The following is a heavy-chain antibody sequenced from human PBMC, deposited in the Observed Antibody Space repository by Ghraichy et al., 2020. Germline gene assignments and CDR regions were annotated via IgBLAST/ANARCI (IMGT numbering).Heavy chain of an antibody. D-gene: IGHD6-19*01. CDR2: ISNTGGGGT. V-gene: IGHV3-23*01. J-gene: IGHJ4*02. Sequence: GGSLRLSCAASGFTFSTYVMSWVRQAPGKGLEWVSAISNTGGGGTYYADSVNGRFTISRDNSKNTLYLQMDSLRAEDTAVYYCARHYSSGWFTPVDYWGQGTLVTVSS. CDR1: GFTFSTYV. CDR3: ARHYSSGWFTPVDY.